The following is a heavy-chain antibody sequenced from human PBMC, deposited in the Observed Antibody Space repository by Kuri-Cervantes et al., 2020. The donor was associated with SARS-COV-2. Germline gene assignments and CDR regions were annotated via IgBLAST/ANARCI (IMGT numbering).Heavy chain of an antibody. V-gene: IGHV3-23*01. Sequence: GESLKISCAASGFTFSSNAMTWVRQAPGKGLEWVSGISGSGRSTYYADSVKGRFTISSDNSKNTLHLQMNSLRAEDTAVYYCAKGWNSLDPWGQGTLVTVSS. CDR3: AKGWNSLDP. CDR2: ISGSGRST. CDR1: GFTFSSNA. J-gene: IGHJ5*02. D-gene: IGHD1-1*01.